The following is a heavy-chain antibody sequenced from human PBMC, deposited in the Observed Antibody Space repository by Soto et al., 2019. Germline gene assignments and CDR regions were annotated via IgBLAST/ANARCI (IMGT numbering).Heavy chain of an antibody. J-gene: IGHJ4*02. V-gene: IGHV1-18*01. D-gene: IGHD3-16*01. CDR1: SYTFSSYG. CDR2: ISGYNGNA. Sequence: VQLVQSGNEVQRPGASVKVSCKTSSYTFSSYGIIWVRQAPGQGLEWMGWISGYNGNADYAQKFQGRVHMTTDTSTSTVFMELRNLRSDDTALYYCAREGWLGELLYWGQGSLVTVS. CDR3: AREGWLGELLY.